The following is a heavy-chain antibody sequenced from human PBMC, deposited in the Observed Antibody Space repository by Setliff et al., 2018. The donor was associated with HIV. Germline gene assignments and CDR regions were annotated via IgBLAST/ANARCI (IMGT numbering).Heavy chain of an antibody. J-gene: IGHJ4*02. Sequence: GGSLRLSCAASGFTFSTSEMNWVRQAPGKGLEWVSYISRSSGTIYYAESVKGRFITFRDNAKNSLYLQMNSLRAEDTAVYYCARDQQIGSSTSCYDYWGQGTLVTVSS. CDR2: ISRSSGTI. CDR3: ARDQQIGSSTSCYDY. V-gene: IGHV3-48*03. D-gene: IGHD2-2*01. CDR1: GFTFSTSE.